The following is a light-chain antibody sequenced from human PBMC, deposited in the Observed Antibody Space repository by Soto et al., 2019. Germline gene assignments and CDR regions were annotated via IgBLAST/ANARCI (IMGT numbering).Light chain of an antibody. Sequence: QSALTQPASVSWSPGQSITISCTGTSSDVGGYDFVSWYQHHPGKAPTLMISEVSNRPSGVSIRFSGSKSGNTASLTISGLQAEDEADYYCSSYASSSTLYVFGTGTKVTAL. CDR2: EVS. CDR1: SSDVGGYDF. V-gene: IGLV2-14*01. J-gene: IGLJ1*01. CDR3: SSYASSSTLYV.